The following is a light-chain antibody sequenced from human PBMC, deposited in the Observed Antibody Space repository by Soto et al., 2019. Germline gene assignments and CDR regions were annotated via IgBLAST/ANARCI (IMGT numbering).Light chain of an antibody. J-gene: IGLJ3*02. CDR2: EVS. CDR1: SSDVGGFNL. Sequence: QSALTQPASVSGSPGQSITLSCTGTSSDVGGFNLVSWYQQDPGKAPKLMIYEVSNRPSGVSNRFSGSKSGNTASLTISGLQAEDEADYYCSSYTSSSFRVFGGGTKLTVL. CDR3: SSYTSSSFRV. V-gene: IGLV2-14*02.